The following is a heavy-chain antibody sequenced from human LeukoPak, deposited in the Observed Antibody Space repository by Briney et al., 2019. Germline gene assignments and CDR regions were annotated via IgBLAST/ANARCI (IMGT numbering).Heavy chain of an antibody. CDR1: GYTLTELS. D-gene: IGHD5-12*01. Sequence: GASVTVSCTVSGYTLTELSMHWVRQAPGKGLEWMGGFDPEDGETIYAQKFQGRVTMTEDTSTDTAYMELSSLRSEDTAVYYCATPFPYRGFAMDAFDILGQGTLVTVSS. CDR3: ATPFPYRGFAMDAFDI. V-gene: IGHV1-24*01. CDR2: FDPEDGET. J-gene: IGHJ3*02.